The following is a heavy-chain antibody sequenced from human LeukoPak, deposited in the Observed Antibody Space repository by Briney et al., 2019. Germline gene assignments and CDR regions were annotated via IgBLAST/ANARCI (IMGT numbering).Heavy chain of an antibody. V-gene: IGHV3-9*01. D-gene: IGHD6-19*01. J-gene: IGHJ6*02. CDR3: AKDRGSSGWSTTLYYYYYGMDV. CDR2: ISWNSGSI. CDR1: GFTFYDYA. Sequence: GRSLRLSCAASGFTFYDYAMHWVRHAPGKGLEWVSGISWNSGSIGYADSVKGRFTISRDNAKNSLYLQMNSLRAEDTALYYCAKDRGSSGWSTTLYYYYYGMDVWGQGTTVTVSS.